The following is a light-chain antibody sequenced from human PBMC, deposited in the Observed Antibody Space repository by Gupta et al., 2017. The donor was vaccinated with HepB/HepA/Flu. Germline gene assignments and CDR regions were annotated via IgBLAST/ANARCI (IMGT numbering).Light chain of an antibody. Sequence: EIVLTQSPATLSLSPGERATLSCRASQRVGSNFLSWFQQKPGQAPRLLIYGASTRATGISARFSGSGSGTDFTLTISSLQPEDFAVYYCQQDYNLPFTFGPGTKVDIK. CDR1: QRVGSNF. J-gene: IGKJ3*01. CDR3: QQDYNLPFT. CDR2: GAS. V-gene: IGKV3/OR2-268*01.